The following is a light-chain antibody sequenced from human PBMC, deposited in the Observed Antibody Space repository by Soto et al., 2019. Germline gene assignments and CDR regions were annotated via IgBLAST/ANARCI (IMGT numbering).Light chain of an antibody. CDR2: HAS. CDR3: QHYNSYPWT. V-gene: IGKV1-5*01. CDR1: QTINNW. J-gene: IGKJ1*01. Sequence: DIQMTQSPSTLSASIGDRVTITCRASQTINNWLAWYQQKPGKAPNLLIYHASNLETGVPSRFSGSAFGTEFTLTISSLQPDDFATYYCQHYNSYPWTFGQGTK.